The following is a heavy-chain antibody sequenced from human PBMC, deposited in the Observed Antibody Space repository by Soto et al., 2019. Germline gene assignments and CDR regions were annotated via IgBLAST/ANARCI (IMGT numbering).Heavy chain of an antibody. CDR2: INPNSGNT. Sequence: ASVKVSCKTSGYTFTSYGITWVRQAPGQGLEWMGIINPNSGNTSYAQKFQGRVTMTRNTSISTAYMELSSLRSEDTAVYYCARGDYDFWSGYSRPYYYYGMDVWGQGTTVTVS. CDR1: GYTFTSYG. CDR3: ARGDYDFWSGYSRPYYYYGMDV. D-gene: IGHD3-3*01. V-gene: IGHV1-8*01. J-gene: IGHJ6*02.